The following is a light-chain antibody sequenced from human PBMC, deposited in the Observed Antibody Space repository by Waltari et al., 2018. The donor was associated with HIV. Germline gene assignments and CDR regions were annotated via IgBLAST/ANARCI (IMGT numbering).Light chain of an antibody. CDR2: RNT. CDR1: SSNIGSNY. Sequence: QSVLTQSPSASGTPGQRVTISCSGSSSNIGSNYVYWYQQLPGTAPKLLLYRNTQLPSGFPDRFSGSKSCTSASLAISGLRSEDEAHYYCATWTDSLSGVVFGGGTKLRVL. J-gene: IGLJ2*01. V-gene: IGLV1-47*01. CDR3: ATWTDSLSGVV.